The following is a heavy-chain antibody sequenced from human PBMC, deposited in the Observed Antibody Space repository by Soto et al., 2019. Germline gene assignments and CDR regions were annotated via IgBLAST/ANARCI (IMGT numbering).Heavy chain of an antibody. V-gene: IGHV1-3*05. Sequence: QVQLVQSGAEEKKPGASVKVSCKASGYTFTNYATPWVRQAPGQRLEWMGWINAGNGNTKYSQKFQGRVTITRDTSASTAYMELSSLRSEDTAVYYGARVSGYYLPDYWGQGTLVTVSS. D-gene: IGHD5-12*01. CDR2: INAGNGNT. J-gene: IGHJ4*02. CDR1: GYTFTNYA. CDR3: ARVSGYYLPDY.